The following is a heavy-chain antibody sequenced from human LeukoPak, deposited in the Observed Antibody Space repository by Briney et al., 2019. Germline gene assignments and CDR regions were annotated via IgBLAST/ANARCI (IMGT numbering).Heavy chain of an antibody. CDR3: ARARTYYYGSGEFDY. Sequence: GGSLRLSCAASGFTVSSNYMSWVRQAPGKGLEWVSVIYSGGSTYYADSVKGRFTISRDNSKNTLYLQMNSLRAEDTAVHYCARARTYYYGSGEFDYWGQGTLVTVS. V-gene: IGHV3-66*01. CDR2: IYSGGST. CDR1: GFTVSSNY. D-gene: IGHD3-10*01. J-gene: IGHJ4*02.